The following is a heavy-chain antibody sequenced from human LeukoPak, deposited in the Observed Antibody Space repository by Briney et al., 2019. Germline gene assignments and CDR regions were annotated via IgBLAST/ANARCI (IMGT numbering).Heavy chain of an antibody. V-gene: IGHV4-38-2*02. Sequence: SETLSLTCTVSGYSISSGYYWGWIRQPPGKGLEWIGSIYHSGSTYYNPSLKSRVTISVDTSKNQFSLKLSSVTAADTAVYYCAANSADYNTLGSSYKVWGQGTLVTASS. CDR1: GYSISSGYY. D-gene: IGHD3-10*01. CDR3: AANSADYNTLGSSYKV. CDR2: IYHSGST. J-gene: IGHJ4*02.